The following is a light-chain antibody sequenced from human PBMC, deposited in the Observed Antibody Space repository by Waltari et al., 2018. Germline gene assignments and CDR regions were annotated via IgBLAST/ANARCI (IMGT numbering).Light chain of an antibody. Sequence: DIVMTQTPLSLPVTPGEPASISCRSSQSLLHSDGKTYLYWYLQKPGQPPRLLIYRLSNRFSGGPDRFSGSGSGTDFTLKISRVEAEDVGVYYCMQGLQSPITFGGGTRVEIK. CDR2: RLS. J-gene: IGKJ4*01. CDR1: QSLLHSDGKTY. V-gene: IGKV2-29*02. CDR3: MQGLQSPIT.